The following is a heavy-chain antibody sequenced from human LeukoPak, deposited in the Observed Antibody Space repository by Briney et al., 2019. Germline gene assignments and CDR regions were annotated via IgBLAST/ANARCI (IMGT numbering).Heavy chain of an antibody. Sequence: PSETLSLTCTVSGGSISSYYWSWIRQPPGKGLEWIGYIHYSGSTNYNPSLKSRVTISVDTSKNQFSLKLSSVTAADTAVYYCARAPYSSRWYYFDYWGQGTLVTVSS. CDR3: ARAPYSSRWYYFDY. D-gene: IGHD6-13*01. V-gene: IGHV4-59*01. CDR2: IHYSGST. J-gene: IGHJ4*02. CDR1: GGSISSYY.